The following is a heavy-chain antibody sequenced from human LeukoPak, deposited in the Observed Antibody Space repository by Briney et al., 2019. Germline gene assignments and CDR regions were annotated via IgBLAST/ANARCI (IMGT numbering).Heavy chain of an antibody. Sequence: LSLTCAVSGGSISSGGYSWSWIRQPPGKGLEWIGYIYHSGSTYHNPSLKSRVTISVDRSKNQFSLKLSSVTAADTAVYYCARGSVLACRYWGQGTLVTVSS. J-gene: IGHJ4*02. V-gene: IGHV4-30-2*01. CDR1: GGSISSGGYS. CDR3: ARGSVLACRY. CDR2: IYHSGST.